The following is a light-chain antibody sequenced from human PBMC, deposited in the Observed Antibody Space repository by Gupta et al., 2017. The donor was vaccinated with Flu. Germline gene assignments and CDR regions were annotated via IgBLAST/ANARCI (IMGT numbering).Light chain of an antibody. J-gene: IGLJ3*02. V-gene: IGLV1-47*01. CDR2: RNN. CDR1: SSNIGSNY. CDR3: AAWDDSLSGPWV. Sequence: VTISCSGSSSNIGSNYVYWYQQLPGTAPKLLIYRNNQRPSGVPDRFSGSKSGTSASLAISGLRSEDEADYYCAAWDDSLSGPWVFGGGTKLTVL.